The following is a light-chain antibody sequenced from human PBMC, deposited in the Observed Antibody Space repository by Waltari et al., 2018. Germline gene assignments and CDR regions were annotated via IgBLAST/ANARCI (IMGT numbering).Light chain of an antibody. CDR1: SGSSINK. CDR2: VGTGGIVG. V-gene: IGLV9-49*01. J-gene: IGLJ3*02. Sequence: QPVLTQPPSASASLGASVTLTCTLTSGSSINKVDWYQQRQGKGPRFVMRVGTGGIVGSKGDGIPDRFSVLGSGLNRYLTIKNIQEEDESDYHCGADHGSGSNFVVFGGGTKLTVL. CDR3: GADHGSGSNFVV.